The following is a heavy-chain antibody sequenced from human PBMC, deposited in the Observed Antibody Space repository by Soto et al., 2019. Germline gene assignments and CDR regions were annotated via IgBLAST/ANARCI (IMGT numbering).Heavy chain of an antibody. D-gene: IGHD2-15*01. V-gene: IGHV1-46*01. CDR3: AREGPIVATGPYYYSGMDV. CDR1: GYTFTRYY. J-gene: IGHJ6*02. Sequence: QVQLVQSGAEVKKPGASVKISCKVSGYTFTRYYVHWVRQAPGQGLEWMGVINPSVGSTTYGQNFQDRVTMTRDTSTSTFYMDLTNLKSEDTAVYYCAREGPIVATGPYYYSGMDVWGHGTTVTVSS. CDR2: INPSVGST.